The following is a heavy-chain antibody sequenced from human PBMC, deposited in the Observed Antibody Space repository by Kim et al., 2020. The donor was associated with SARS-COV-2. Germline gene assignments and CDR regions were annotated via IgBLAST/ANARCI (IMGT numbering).Heavy chain of an antibody. CDR3: ARDRDYYDSSGEPLYYYGMDV. CDR1: GFTFSSYR. D-gene: IGHD3-22*01. Sequence: GGSLRLSCAASGFTFSSYRMNWVRQAPGKGLEWVSSISSSSSYIYYADSVKGRFTISRDNAKNSLYLQMNSLRAEDTAVYYCARDRDYYDSSGEPLYYYGMDVWGQGTTVTVSS. CDR2: ISSSSSYI. V-gene: IGHV3-21*01. J-gene: IGHJ6*02.